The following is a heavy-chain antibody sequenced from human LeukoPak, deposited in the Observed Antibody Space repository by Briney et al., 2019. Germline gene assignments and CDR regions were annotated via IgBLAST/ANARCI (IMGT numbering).Heavy chain of an antibody. J-gene: IGHJ4*02. Sequence: PGGSLRLSCAASGFTFSNNAMSWFRQAPGKGLEWVSATSTSGGSAYYADSVKGRFTISRDNSKNTLYLQMDSLRADDTAVYYCARYSGSYYYPPAWDLWGQGTLVTVCS. D-gene: IGHD1-26*01. CDR1: GFTFSNNA. CDR3: ARYSGSYYYPPAWDL. V-gene: IGHV3-23*01. CDR2: TSTSGGSA.